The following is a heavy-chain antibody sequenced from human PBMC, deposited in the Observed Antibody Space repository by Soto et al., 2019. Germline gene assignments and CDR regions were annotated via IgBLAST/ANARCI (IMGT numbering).Heavy chain of an antibody. CDR3: AREGYCGSGSYRRPPFDS. J-gene: IGHJ4*02. D-gene: IGHD3-10*01. CDR2: IYTSGST. V-gene: IGHV4-4*07. CDR1: GGSISSYY. Sequence: SETLSLTCTVSGGSISSYYWSWIRQPAGKGLEWIGRIYTSGSTNYTPSLKSRVTMSVDTSKNQFALKLSSVTAADTAVYYCAREGYCGSGSYRRPPFDSWGQGTLVTVSS.